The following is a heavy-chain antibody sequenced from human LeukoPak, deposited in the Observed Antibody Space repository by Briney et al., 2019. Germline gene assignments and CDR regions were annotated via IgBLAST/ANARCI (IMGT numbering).Heavy chain of an antibody. Sequence: GGSLRLSCAASGFTFSSNYMTWVRQAPGKGLEWVANVKPDGGDKHYADSVKGRFTISRDNAKNSLYLQMNSLRAEDTALYYCAKVGLRFGELLLNWFDPWGQGTLVTVSS. CDR3: AKVGLRFGELLLNWFDP. V-gene: IGHV3-7*03. CDR1: GFTFSSNY. CDR2: VKPDGGDK. D-gene: IGHD3-10*01. J-gene: IGHJ5*02.